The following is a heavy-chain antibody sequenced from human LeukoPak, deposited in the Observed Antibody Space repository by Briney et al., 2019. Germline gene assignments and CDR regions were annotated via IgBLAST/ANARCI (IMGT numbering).Heavy chain of an antibody. J-gene: IGHJ4*02. CDR2: IYYSGST. CDR3: AREGEGNYFDY. V-gene: IGHV4-61*08. Sequence: PSETLSLTCTVSGGSISSGGYYWSWIRQPPGKGLEWIGYIYYSGSTNYNPSLKSRVTISVDTSKNQFSLKLSSVTAADTAAYYCAREGEGNYFDYWGQGTLVTVSS. CDR1: GGSISSGGYY.